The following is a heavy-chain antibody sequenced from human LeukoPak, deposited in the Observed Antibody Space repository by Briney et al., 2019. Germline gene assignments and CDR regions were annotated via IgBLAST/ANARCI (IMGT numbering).Heavy chain of an antibody. J-gene: IGHJ4*02. CDR1: GFTFSTYW. CDR2: IKQDGSEK. D-gene: IGHD5-24*01. Sequence: PGGSLRLSCAASGFTFSTYWMTWVRQAPGKGLEWVANIKQDGSEKYYVDSVKGRFTISRDNAKNSLYLQMNSLRAEDTAVYYCTTGATIKDWGQGTLVIVSS. CDR3: TTGATIKD. V-gene: IGHV3-7*01.